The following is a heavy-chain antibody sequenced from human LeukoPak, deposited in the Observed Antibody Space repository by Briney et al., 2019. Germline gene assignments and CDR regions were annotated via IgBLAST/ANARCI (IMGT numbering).Heavy chain of an antibody. CDR3: AKEYSGSFSPFPSYFDY. CDR2: ISGSGVKT. CDR1: GFTFSTYA. D-gene: IGHD1-26*01. Sequence: GGSLRLSCAASGFTFSTYAMNWVRQAPGKGLEWVSAISGSGVKTYYADFVKGRFTISRDNSKNTLYLQMNSLRAEDTAVYYCAKEYSGSFSPFPSYFDYWGQGTLVTVSS. J-gene: IGHJ4*02. V-gene: IGHV3-23*01.